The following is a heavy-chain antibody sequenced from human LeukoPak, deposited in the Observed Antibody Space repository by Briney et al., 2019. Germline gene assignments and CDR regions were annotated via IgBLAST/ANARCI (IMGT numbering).Heavy chain of an antibody. D-gene: IGHD1-26*01. Sequence: GGSLRLSCAASGFTLSHYAMMWVRQAPGKGLEWVSASINGGDTHYADCVKGRFNISRDDSKNTLYLQMNNLRAEDTAVYHCVKDGWESWGQGTLVTVSS. CDR3: VKDGWES. CDR2: SINGGDT. J-gene: IGHJ4*02. V-gene: IGHV3-23*01. CDR1: GFTLSHYA.